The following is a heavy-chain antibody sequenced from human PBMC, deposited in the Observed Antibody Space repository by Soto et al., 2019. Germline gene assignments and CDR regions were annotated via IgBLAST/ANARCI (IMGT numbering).Heavy chain of an antibody. CDR2: ISYDNGRNK. D-gene: IGHD6-13*01. CDR1: GFSFNKYA. CDR3: ARDLGSSWYPEYFQH. J-gene: IGHJ1*01. Sequence: PVGSLRLSCAASGFSFNKYAMRWVRQAPGKGLKWVAVISYDNGRNKYYANSVKGQLTISRDNAKNSLYLQMNSLRAEDTAVYYCARDLGSSWYPEYFQHWGQGT. V-gene: IGHV3-30*04.